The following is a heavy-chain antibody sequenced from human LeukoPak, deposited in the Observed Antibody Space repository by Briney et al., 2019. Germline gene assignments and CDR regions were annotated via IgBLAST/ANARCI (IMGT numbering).Heavy chain of an antibody. CDR2: MSYSGST. CDR1: GGSISSYH. J-gene: IGHJ3*02. V-gene: IGHV4-59*01. D-gene: IGHD3-10*01. Sequence: PSETLSLTCTVSGGSISSYHWSWIRQPPGKGLEWIGYMSYSGSTNYNPSLKSRVTISLDTSKNQFSLKLSSVTAADTAVYYCARDRLFRGLSFAFDIWGQGTMITVSS. CDR3: ARDRLFRGLSFAFDI.